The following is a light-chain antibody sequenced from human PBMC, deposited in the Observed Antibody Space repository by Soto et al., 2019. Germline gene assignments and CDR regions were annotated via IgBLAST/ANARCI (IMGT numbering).Light chain of an antibody. CDR2: GAS. CDR3: QQYGNSPPT. Sequence: EIVLTQSPGTLSLSPGERVSLSCRASQTINRSFLAWYQQKPGQAPRLLIYGASSRATGVPDRFSGSGSGTDFTLTISRLEPGDFAVYYCQQYGNSPPTFGQGTKVEIK. J-gene: IGKJ1*01. V-gene: IGKV3-20*01. CDR1: QTINRSF.